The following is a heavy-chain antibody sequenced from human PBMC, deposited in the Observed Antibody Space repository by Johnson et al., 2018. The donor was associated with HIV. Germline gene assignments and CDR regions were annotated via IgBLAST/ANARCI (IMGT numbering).Heavy chain of an antibody. J-gene: IGHJ3*02. CDR2: IKQDGSEK. CDR1: GFTFSSYW. CDR3: ARVGATAAFDI. V-gene: IGHV3-7*05. D-gene: IGHD1-26*01. Sequence: EVQLVESGGGLVQPGWSLRLSCAASGFTFSSYWMSWVRQAPGKGLEWVANIKQDGSEKYYVDSVKGRFTISRDNAKNSLYLQMNSLRAEDTAVYYCARVGATAAFDIWGQGTMVTVSS.